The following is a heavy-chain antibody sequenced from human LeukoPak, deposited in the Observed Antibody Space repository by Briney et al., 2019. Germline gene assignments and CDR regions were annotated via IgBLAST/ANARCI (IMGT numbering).Heavy chain of an antibody. Sequence: GRSLRLSCAASGSTFSSYGMHWVRQAPGKGLEWVAVIWYDGSNKYYADSVKGRFTISRDNSKNTLYLQMNSLRAEDTAVYYCARDNDRATTIDYWGQGTLVTVSS. D-gene: IGHD3-10*02. CDR2: IWYDGSNK. CDR3: ARDNDRATTIDY. J-gene: IGHJ4*02. CDR1: GSTFSSYG. V-gene: IGHV3-33*01.